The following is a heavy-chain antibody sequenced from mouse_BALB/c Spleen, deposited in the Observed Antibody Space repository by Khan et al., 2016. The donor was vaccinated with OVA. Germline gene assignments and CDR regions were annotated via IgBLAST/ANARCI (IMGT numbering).Heavy chain of an antibody. Sequence: QLVESGGGLVKPGGSLKVSCAVSGFTLSRYAMSWVRQTPEKRLEWVATISSGGTYTYYPHSVKGRFTISRDNAENTLYLQMSSLRSEDTAMYYCARSDGYDGRGAMDYWGQGTSVTVSA. D-gene: IGHD2-2*01. CDR1: GFTLSRYA. CDR2: ISSGGTYT. CDR3: ARSDGYDGRGAMDY. J-gene: IGHJ4*01. V-gene: IGHV5-9-3*01.